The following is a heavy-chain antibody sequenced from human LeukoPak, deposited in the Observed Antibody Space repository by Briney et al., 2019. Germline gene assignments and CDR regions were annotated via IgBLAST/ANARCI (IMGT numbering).Heavy chain of an antibody. V-gene: IGHV3-74*01. CDR2: INSDGSST. CDR1: GFTFSNYW. Sequence: GGSLTLSCAASGFTFSNYWMSWVRQAPGKGLVWVSRINSDGSSTSYADSVKGRFTISRDNAKNTLYLQMNSLRAEDTAVYYCARDQDPGWYYYYMDVWGKGTTVTVSS. CDR3: ARDQDPGWYYYYMDV. J-gene: IGHJ6*03.